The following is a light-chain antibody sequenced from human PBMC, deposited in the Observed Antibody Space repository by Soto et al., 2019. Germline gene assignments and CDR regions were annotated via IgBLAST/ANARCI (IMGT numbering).Light chain of an antibody. V-gene: IGKV3D-15*01. Sequence: EIVMTQSPATLSVSPGERATLSCRASQSLNARYLAWYQVKPGQAPRLLIYGASSRATGIPDRFSGSGSGTEFTLAISNLQSEDFAVYYCQQYNRWPRTFGQGTTGDIK. J-gene: IGKJ1*01. CDR1: QSLNARY. CDR3: QQYNRWPRT. CDR2: GAS.